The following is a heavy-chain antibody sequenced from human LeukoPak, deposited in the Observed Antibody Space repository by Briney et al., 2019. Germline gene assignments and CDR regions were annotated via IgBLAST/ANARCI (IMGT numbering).Heavy chain of an antibody. J-gene: IGHJ6*03. D-gene: IGHD6-19*01. V-gene: IGHV1-18*01. CDR2: ISAYNGNT. Sequence: ASVKVSCEASGYTFTSYGISWVRQAPGQGLEWMGWISAYNGNTNYAQKLQGRVTMTTDTSTSTAYMELRSLRSDDTAVYYCATAIPDSSGFYYYYYMDVWGKGTTVTISS. CDR1: GYTFTSYG. CDR3: ATAIPDSSGFYYYYYMDV.